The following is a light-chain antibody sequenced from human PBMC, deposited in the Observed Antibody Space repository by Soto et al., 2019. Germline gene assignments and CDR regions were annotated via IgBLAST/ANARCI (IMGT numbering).Light chain of an antibody. J-gene: IGLJ6*01. Sequence: QSALTQPASVSGSPGQSITISCTGTSSDVGGYNSVSWYQHHPGKPPKLILYDVGDRSSGLYYRFSGSKAGNTASLTISRLPAADEDDYFCSSYTSSMTSVFGSGTKLTVL. CDR3: SSYTSSMTSV. CDR1: SSDVGGYNS. CDR2: DVG. V-gene: IGLV2-14*03.